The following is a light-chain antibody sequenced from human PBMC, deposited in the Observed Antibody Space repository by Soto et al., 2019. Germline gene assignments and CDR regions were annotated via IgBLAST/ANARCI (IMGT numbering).Light chain of an antibody. Sequence: QSALTQPASVSGSPGQSITISCTGTSSDVGNYILVSWYQNHPGKAPKLMIYEDSKRPSGVSNRFSASKSGNTASLTISGLRGEDEADYSCCSYAGSNTWVFGGGTKVTVL. CDR3: CSYAGSNTWV. CDR2: EDS. J-gene: IGLJ3*02. V-gene: IGLV2-23*01. CDR1: SSDVGNYIL.